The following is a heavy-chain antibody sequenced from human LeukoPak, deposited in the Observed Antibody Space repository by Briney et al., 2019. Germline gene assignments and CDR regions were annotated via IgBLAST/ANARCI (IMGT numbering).Heavy chain of an antibody. Sequence: SETLSLTRAGYGGSFSGYSWSWIRQPPGKGLEWIGEINHSGSTNYNPSLKSRATISVDTSENQFSLKLSSVTAADTAVYYCARRLGGNPFGYWGQGPLVTVSS. D-gene: IGHD4-23*01. CDR2: INHSGST. CDR1: GGSFSGYS. CDR3: ARRLGGNPFGY. J-gene: IGHJ4*02. V-gene: IGHV4-34*01.